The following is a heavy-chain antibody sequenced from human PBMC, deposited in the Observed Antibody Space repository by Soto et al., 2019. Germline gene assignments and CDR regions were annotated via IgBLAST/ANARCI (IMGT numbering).Heavy chain of an antibody. CDR1: GFTFSSYG. CDR3: AKGPAIVLVPAAMNYYYGMDV. CDR2: ISYDGSNK. J-gene: IGHJ6*02. V-gene: IGHV3-30*18. D-gene: IGHD2-2*01. Sequence: QVQLVESGGGVVQPGRSLRLSCAASGFTFSSYGMHWVRQAPGKGLEWVAVISYDGSNKYYADSVQGRFTSSKNNSKNTLYLQMASLRAEDTAVYYCAKGPAIVLVPAAMNYYYGMDVWGQGTTVTVSS.